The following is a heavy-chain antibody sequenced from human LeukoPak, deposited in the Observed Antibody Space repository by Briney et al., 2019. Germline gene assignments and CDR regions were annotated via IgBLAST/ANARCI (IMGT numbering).Heavy chain of an antibody. V-gene: IGHV1-8*01. J-gene: IGHJ5*02. CDR1: GYTFTSYD. Sequence: ASVKVSCKASGYTFTSYDINWVRQATGQGLEWMGWMNPNSGNTGYAQKFQGRVTMTRNTSISTACMELSSLRSEDTAVYYCAKGEAVAGTSSWFDPWGQGTLVTVSS. CDR3: AKGEAVAGTSSWFDP. CDR2: MNPNSGNT. D-gene: IGHD6-19*01.